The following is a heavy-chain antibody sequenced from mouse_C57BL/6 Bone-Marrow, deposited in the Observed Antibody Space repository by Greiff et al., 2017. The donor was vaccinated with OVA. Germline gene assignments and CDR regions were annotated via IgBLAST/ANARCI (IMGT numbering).Heavy chain of an antibody. CDR1: GYTFTSYW. V-gene: IGHV1-50*01. CDR2: IDPSDSYT. CDR3: ARGRVFYAMDY. J-gene: IGHJ4*01. Sequence: VQLQQPGAELVKPGASVKLSCKASGYTFTSYWMQWVKQRPGQGLEWIGEIDPSDSYTNYNQKFKGKATLTVDTSSSTAYMQLSSLPSEDSAVYYCARGRVFYAMDYWGQGTSVTVSS.